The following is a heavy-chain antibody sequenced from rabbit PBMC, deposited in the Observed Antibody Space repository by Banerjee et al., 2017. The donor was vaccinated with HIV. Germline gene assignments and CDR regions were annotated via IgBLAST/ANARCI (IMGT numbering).Heavy chain of an antibody. J-gene: IGHJ4*01. CDR1: GFSFSSGYW. V-gene: IGHV1S45*01. D-gene: IGHD8-1*01. Sequence: QEQLEESGGDLVKPGASLALTCKASGFSFSSGYWICWVRQAPGKGLEWIACIDIGMFGTTYYASWAKGRFTISKTSSTTVTLQMTSLTAADTATYFCARGGSSATYSFHLWGQGTLVTVS. CDR3: ARGGSSATYSFHL. CDR2: IDIGMFGTT.